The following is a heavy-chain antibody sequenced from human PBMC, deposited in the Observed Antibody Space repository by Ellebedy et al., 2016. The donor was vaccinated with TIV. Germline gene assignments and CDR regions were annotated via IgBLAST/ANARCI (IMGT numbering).Heavy chain of an antibody. D-gene: IGHD4-23*01. CDR2: IYSGGST. J-gene: IGHJ4*02. V-gene: IGHV3-66*01. Sequence: GESLKISCTASGFTFGDYAMSWVRQAPGRGLEWVSVIYSGGSTYYADSVKGRFTVSRDNSKNTLYLQMTSLRAEDTAVYYCARTHDDYGGNWAFDYWGQGTLVTVSS. CDR3: ARTHDDYGGNWAFDY. CDR1: GFTFGDYA.